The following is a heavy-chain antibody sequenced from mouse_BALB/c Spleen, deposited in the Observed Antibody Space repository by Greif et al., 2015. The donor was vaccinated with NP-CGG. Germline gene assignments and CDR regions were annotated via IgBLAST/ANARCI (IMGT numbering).Heavy chain of an antibody. CDR1: GFNIKDYY. J-gene: IGHJ4*01. CDR3: AADIDY. Sequence: LVESGAELVRPGALVKLSCKASGFNIKDYYMHWVNQRPEQGLEWIGWIDPENGNTIYDAKFQGKASITADTSSNTAFLSLSTPTSDGTSVYYCAADIDYRGQGTSLTVSS. CDR2: IDPENGNT. V-gene: IGHV14-1*02.